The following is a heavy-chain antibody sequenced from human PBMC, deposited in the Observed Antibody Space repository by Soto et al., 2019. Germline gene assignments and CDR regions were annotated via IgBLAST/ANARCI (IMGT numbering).Heavy chain of an antibody. Sequence: ASVKVSCKASGYTFTSYYMYWVRQAPGQGLEWMGIINPSGGSTSYAQKFQGRVTMTRDTSTSTVYMELSSLRSEDTAVYYCARVRITIFGVVEYYFDYWGQGTLVTVSS. V-gene: IGHV1-46*01. CDR2: INPSGGST. CDR3: ARVRITIFGVVEYYFDY. J-gene: IGHJ4*02. CDR1: GYTFTSYY. D-gene: IGHD3-3*01.